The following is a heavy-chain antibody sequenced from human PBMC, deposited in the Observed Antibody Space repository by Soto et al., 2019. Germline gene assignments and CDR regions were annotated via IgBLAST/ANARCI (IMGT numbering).Heavy chain of an antibody. V-gene: IGHV3-73*01. Sequence: GGSLSLSCAASGFTFSGSAMHWVRQASGKGLEWVGRIRSKANSYATAYAASVKGRFTISRDDSKNTAYLQMNSLKTEDTAVYYCTRSGSGWYYWGQGTLVTVSS. CDR3: TRSGSGWYY. J-gene: IGHJ4*02. D-gene: IGHD6-19*01. CDR2: IRSKANSYAT. CDR1: GFTFSGSA.